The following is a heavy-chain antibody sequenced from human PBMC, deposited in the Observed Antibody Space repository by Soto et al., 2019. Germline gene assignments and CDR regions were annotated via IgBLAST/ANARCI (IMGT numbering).Heavy chain of an antibody. CDR3: ARDRRSSSWYGGNWFDP. Sequence: SETLSLTCTVSGGSISSYYWSWIRQPPVKGLEWIGYIYYSGSTNYNPSLKSRVTISVDTSKNQFSLKLSSVTAADTAVYYCARDRRSSSWYGGNWFDPWAQGTLVTVSS. CDR2: IYYSGST. V-gene: IGHV4-59*01. J-gene: IGHJ5*02. D-gene: IGHD6-13*01. CDR1: GGSISSYY.